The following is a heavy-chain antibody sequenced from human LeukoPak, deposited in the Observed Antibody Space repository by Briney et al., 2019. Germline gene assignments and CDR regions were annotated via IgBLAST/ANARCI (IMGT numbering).Heavy chain of an antibody. CDR3: ARGGGYYNY. D-gene: IGHD3-3*01. V-gene: IGHV4-38-2*01. J-gene: IGHJ4*02. CDR2: IYHSGST. Sequence: SETLSLTCAVSGYSISSGYYWGWIRPPPGKGLEWIGSIYHSGSTYYNPSLKGRVTISVDTSKNQFSLKLSSVTAADTAVYYCARGGGYYNYWGQGTLVTVSS. CDR1: GYSISSGYY.